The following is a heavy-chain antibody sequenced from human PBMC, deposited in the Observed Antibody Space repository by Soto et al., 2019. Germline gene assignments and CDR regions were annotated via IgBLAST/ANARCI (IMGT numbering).Heavy chain of an antibody. D-gene: IGHD3-10*01. J-gene: IGHJ4*02. CDR3: ARDHYYGSGNYGLDY. CDR2: ISGSGGST. CDR1: GFTIGRYA. Sequence: FLRHSCRAAGFTIGRYAMSWVRQATGKGLEWVSAISGSGGSTYYTDSVKGRFSISRDNARNSLYLQMNSLRAEDTAVYYCARDHYYGSGNYGLDYWGPGTLVTVSS. V-gene: IGHV3-23*01.